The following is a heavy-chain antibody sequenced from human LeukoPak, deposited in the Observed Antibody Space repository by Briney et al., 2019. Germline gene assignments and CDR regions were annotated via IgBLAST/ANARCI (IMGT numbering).Heavy chain of an antibody. CDR2: IIRRGGS. CDR3: ARGIRPGYYFDY. V-gene: IGHV4-34*01. J-gene: IGHJ4*02. CDR1: GFTFSSYE. Sequence: LRLSCAASGFTFSSYEMNWVRQAPGKGLEWIGEIIRRGGSNYIPSLKSRATMSIDTSNNQFSLKLRSATAADTAVYFCARGIRPGYYFDYWGQGTLVTVSS. D-gene: IGHD3-16*01.